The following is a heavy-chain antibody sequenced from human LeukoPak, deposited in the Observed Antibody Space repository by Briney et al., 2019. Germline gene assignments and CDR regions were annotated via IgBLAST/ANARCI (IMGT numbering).Heavy chain of an antibody. V-gene: IGHV3-23*01. CDR1: GFTFSSYA. CDR2: ISGSGGST. J-gene: IGHJ6*03. CDR3: AKDVMDIVVGAVYYMDV. Sequence: GGSLRLSCAASGFTFSSYAMSWVRQAPGKGLEWVSAISGSGGSTYYADSVKGRFTISRDNSKNTLYLQMNSLRAEDTAVYYCAKDVMDIVVGAVYYMDVWGKGTTVTVSS. D-gene: IGHD2-2*03.